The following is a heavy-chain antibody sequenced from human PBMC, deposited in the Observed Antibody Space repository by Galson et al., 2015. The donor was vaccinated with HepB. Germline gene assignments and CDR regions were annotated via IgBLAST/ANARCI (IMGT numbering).Heavy chain of an antibody. CDR1: GYSFTRYW. V-gene: IGHV5-51*03. D-gene: IGHD2-21*01. CDR3: ALSHCGGDCFSRPSDAFDI. CDR2: IYPGDSDT. Sequence: QSGAEVKKPGESLKISCKGVGYSFTRYWIGWVRQMPGKGLEWMGIIYPGDSDTRYSPSFQGQVTISADKSISTAYLQWSSLKASDTAMYYCALSHCGGDCFSRPSDAFDIWGQGTMIIVS. J-gene: IGHJ3*02.